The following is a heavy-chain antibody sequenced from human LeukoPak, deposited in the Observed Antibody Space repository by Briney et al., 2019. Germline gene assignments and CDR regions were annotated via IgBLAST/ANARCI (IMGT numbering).Heavy chain of an antibody. Sequence: GGSLRLSCAASGFTFSSYEMNWVRQAPGKGLEWVSYISSSNTMYYADSVKGRFTISRDNANNSLYLQMNSLRAEDTAVYYCARWGVGDYWGQGTLVTVSS. D-gene: IGHD1-26*01. CDR2: ISSSNTM. CDR1: GFTFSSYE. CDR3: ARWGVGDY. V-gene: IGHV3-48*03. J-gene: IGHJ4*02.